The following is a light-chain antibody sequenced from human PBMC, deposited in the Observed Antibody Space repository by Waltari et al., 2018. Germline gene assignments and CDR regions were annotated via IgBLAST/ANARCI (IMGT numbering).Light chain of an antibody. Sequence: EIVLTQSPGTLSLSPGESATLSCRASQSVSSSYLAWYQQKPGQAPRLLIYGAASRATGIPDRFSGSGSGTDFTLTISRLEPEDFAVYYCQQYGSSPWTFGGGTKVEIK. J-gene: IGKJ4*01. CDR3: QQYGSSPWT. CDR1: QSVSSSY. CDR2: GAA. V-gene: IGKV3-20*01.